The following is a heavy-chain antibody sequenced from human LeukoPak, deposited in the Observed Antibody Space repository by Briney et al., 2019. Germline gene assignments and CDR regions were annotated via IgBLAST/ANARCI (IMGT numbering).Heavy chain of an antibody. Sequence: GGSLRLSCAASGFTFSSYVMHWVRQAPGKGLERVAVISYDGSNKYYADSVKGRFTISRDNSKNTLYLQMNSLRAEDTAVYYCAREGQYYDFWSGYYWFDYWGQGTLVTVSS. J-gene: IGHJ4*02. CDR1: GFTFSSYV. CDR3: AREGQYYDFWSGYYWFDY. V-gene: IGHV3-30-3*01. D-gene: IGHD3-3*01. CDR2: ISYDGSNK.